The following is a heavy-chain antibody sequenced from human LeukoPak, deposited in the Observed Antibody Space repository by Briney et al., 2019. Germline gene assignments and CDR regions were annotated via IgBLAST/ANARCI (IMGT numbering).Heavy chain of an antibody. D-gene: IGHD3-22*01. V-gene: IGHV3-30*18. CDR1: GFTFSSYG. CDR2: ISYDGSNK. Sequence: PGGSLRLSCAASGFTFSSYGMHWVRQAPGKGLEWVAVISYDGSNKYYADSVKGRFTISRDNSKNTLYLQMNSLRAEDTAVYYCAKDWVDSSGYINWLDPWGQGTLVTVSS. J-gene: IGHJ5*02. CDR3: AKDWVDSSGYINWLDP.